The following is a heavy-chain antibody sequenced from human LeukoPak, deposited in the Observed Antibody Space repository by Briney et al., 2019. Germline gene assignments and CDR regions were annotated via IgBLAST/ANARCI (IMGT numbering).Heavy chain of an antibody. J-gene: IGHJ2*01. CDR1: GGSFSGYY. D-gene: IGHD4-17*01. CDR2: INHSGST. CDR3: AGTTVTTSGHWYFDL. V-gene: IGHV4-34*01. Sequence: PSETLSLTCAVYGGSFSGYYWSWIRQPPGKGLEWIGEINHSGSTNYNPSLKSRVTILVDTSKKQFSLKLSSVTAADTAVYYCAGTTVTTSGHWYFDLWGRGTLVTVSS.